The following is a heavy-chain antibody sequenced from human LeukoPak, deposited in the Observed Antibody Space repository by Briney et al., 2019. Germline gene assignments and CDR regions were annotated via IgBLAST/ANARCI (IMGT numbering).Heavy chain of an antibody. D-gene: IGHD3-10*01. CDR2: ISGSGGST. CDR1: GFTFSSYA. Sequence: GGSLRLSCAASGFTFSSYAMSWVRQAPGKGLEWVSAISGSGGSTYYADSVKGRFAISRDNSKNTLYLQMNSLRAEDTAVYYCAKDGDLWFGESKHWGQGTLVTVSS. J-gene: IGHJ4*02. V-gene: IGHV3-23*01. CDR3: AKDGDLWFGESKH.